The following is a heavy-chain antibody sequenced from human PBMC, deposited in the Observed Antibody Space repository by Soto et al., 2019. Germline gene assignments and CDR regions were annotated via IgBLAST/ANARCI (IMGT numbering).Heavy chain of an antibody. CDR2: IYYSGST. J-gene: IGHJ3*02. V-gene: IGHV4-59*01. D-gene: IGHD6-19*01. CDR1: GGSISSYY. CDR3: ARDLLRSGWWRVGAFHI. Sequence: SETLSLTCTVSGGSISSYYWSWIRQPPGKGLEWIGYIYYSGSTNYNPSLKSRVTISVDTSKNQFSLKLSSVTAADTAVYYCARDLLRSGWWRVGAFHISGPGTMVTVSS.